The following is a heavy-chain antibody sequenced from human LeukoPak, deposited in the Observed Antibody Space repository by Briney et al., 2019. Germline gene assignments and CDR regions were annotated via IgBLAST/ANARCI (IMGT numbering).Heavy chain of an antibody. CDR1: GGSISSYY. CDR3: ARTPEGGYTYDYFYYYYMDV. Sequence: SETLSLTCTVSGGSISSYYWSWIRQPPGKGLEWIGYIYYSGSTNYNPSLKSRVTISVDTSKNQFSLKLSSVTAADTAVYYCARTPEGGYTYDYFYYYYMDVWGKGTTVTISS. CDR2: IYYSGST. D-gene: IGHD5-18*01. V-gene: IGHV4-59*01. J-gene: IGHJ6*03.